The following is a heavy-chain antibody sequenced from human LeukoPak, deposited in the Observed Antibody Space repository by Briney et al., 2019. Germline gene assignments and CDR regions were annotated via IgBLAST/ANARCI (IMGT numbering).Heavy chain of an antibody. Sequence: ASVTVSCTASGYTFTGYYMHWVRQAPGQGLEGMGWINPNSGGTNYAQKFQGRVTMTRDTSISTAYMELSRLRSDDTAVYYCASGSSIALYFDYWGQGTLVTVSS. J-gene: IGHJ4*02. CDR1: GYTFTGYY. D-gene: IGHD6-6*01. CDR3: ASGSSIALYFDY. V-gene: IGHV1-2*02. CDR2: INPNSGGT.